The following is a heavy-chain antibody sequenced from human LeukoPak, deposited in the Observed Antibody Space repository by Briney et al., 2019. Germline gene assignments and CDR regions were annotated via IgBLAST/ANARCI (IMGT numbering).Heavy chain of an antibody. Sequence: SETLSLTCTVSGVSISNSTYYWGCIRQPPGKGLEWIGTIYYSGSTYYNPSLKSRVAISVDTSKNQFSLKLSSVTAADTAVYYCSGQRRAAYRGDSEYDMNYYYYYYMDAWGKGTTVTVSS. CDR2: IYYSGST. CDR3: SGQRRAAYRGDSEYDMNYYYYYYMDA. CDR1: GVSISNSTYY. J-gene: IGHJ6*03. V-gene: IGHV4-39*01. D-gene: IGHD5-12*01.